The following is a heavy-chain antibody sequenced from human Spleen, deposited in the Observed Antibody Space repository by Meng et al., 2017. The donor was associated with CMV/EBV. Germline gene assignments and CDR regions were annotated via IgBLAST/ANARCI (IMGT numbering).Heavy chain of an antibody. CDR1: GGSVSSGGYD. CDR3: ARDLGRRGYFDY. V-gene: IGHV4-61*08. Sequence: CTGSGGSVSSGGYDWTWIRQPPGKGLEWIGHVYYSGSTDCNPSLKSRVTISVDTSKNEFFLKLNSVTAADTAVYFCARDLGRRGYFDYWGQGILVTVSS. J-gene: IGHJ4*02. D-gene: IGHD3-22*01. CDR2: VYYSGST.